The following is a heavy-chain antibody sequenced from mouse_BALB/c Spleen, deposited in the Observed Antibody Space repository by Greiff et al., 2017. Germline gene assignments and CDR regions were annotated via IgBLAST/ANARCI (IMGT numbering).Heavy chain of an antibody. V-gene: IGHV1-12*01. CDR2: IYPGNGGT. CDR3: ARAEELGRGYCDV. D-gene: IGHD4-1*01. Sequence: QVQLQQSGAELVRSGASVKMSCKASGYTFTSYNMHWVKQTPGQGLDWIGYIYPGNGGTNYNQKFKGKATLTADTSSSTAYMQISSLTSEDSAVYCWARAEELGRGYCDVWGAGTTVTVSS. J-gene: IGHJ1*01. CDR1: GYTFTSYN.